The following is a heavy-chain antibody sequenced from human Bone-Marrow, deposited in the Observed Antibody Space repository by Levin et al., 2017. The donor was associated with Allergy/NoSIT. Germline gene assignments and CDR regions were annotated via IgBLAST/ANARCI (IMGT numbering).Heavy chain of an antibody. D-gene: IGHD5-12*01. CDR2: IYYSGST. J-gene: IGHJ4*02. V-gene: IGHV4-30-4*01. Sequence: SETLSLTCTVSGGSISSGNYYWSWIRQPPGKGLEWIGYIYYSGSTYYNPSLKSRVTISVDTSKNQFSLKLSSVTAADTAVYYCATDNPRYRGYAVFDCWGQGTLVTVSS. CDR3: ATDNPRYRGYAVFDC. CDR1: GGSISSGNYY.